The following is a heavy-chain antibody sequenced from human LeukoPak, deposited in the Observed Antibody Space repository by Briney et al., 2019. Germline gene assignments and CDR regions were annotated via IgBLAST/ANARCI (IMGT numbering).Heavy chain of an antibody. V-gene: IGHV3-64D*06. CDR2: ISPTGDST. CDR3: VPKGTEGY. CDR1: GFAFSAYA. Sequence: GGSLRLSCSASGFAFSAYAMHWVRQAPGKGLQYVSAISPTGDSTYYADSVKGRFSISRDNSKNTLYLQESSLRPEDTAVYYCVPKGTEGYWGQGTLVTVSS. J-gene: IGHJ4*02.